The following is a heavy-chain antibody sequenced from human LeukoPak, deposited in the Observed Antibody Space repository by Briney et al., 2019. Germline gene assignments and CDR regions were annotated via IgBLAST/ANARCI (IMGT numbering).Heavy chain of an antibody. CDR1: GYTFTGYY. J-gene: IGHJ6*02. CDR3: ALMGAMAPGGLYYYYGMDV. D-gene: IGHD1-26*01. Sequence: ASVKVSFKASGYTFTGYYMHWVRQAPGQGLEWMGWINPNSGGTNYAQKFQGRVTMTRDTSISTAYMELSRLRSDDTAVYYCALMGAMAPGGLYYYYGMDVWGQGTTVTVSS. CDR2: INPNSGGT. V-gene: IGHV1-2*02.